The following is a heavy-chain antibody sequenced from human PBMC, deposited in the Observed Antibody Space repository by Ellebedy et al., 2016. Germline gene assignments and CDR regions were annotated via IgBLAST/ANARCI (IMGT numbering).Heavy chain of an antibody. J-gene: IGHJ5*02. V-gene: IGHV1-2*02. D-gene: IGHD5-12*01. CDR2: INPNGGVT. Sequence: ASVKVSCKASGYTFTGYYIHWVRQAPGLGLEWIGWINPNGGVTKYARKFQGRVTMTRDTSISTAYMDLKRLRSDDTAVYYCARGGELSAYSGYRHWFDPWGQGTLVTVSS. CDR3: ARGGELSAYSGYRHWFDP. CDR1: GYTFTGYY.